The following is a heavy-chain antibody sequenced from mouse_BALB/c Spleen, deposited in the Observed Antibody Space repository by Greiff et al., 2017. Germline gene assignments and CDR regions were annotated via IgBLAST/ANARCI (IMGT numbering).Heavy chain of an antibody. D-gene: IGHD2-4*01. CDR3: ASPMITDAMDY. V-gene: IGHV14-3*02. CDR2: IDPANGNT. J-gene: IGHJ4*01. CDR1: GFNIKDTY. Sequence: VQLQQSGAELVKPGASVKLSCTASGFNIKDTYMHWVKQRPEQGLEWIGRIDPANGNTKYDPKFQGKATITADTSSNTAYLQLSSLTSEDTAVYYCASPMITDAMDYWGQGTSVTVSA.